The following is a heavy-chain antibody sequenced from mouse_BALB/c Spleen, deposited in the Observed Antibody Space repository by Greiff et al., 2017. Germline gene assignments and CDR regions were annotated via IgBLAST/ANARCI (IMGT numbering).Heavy chain of an antibody. CDR2: IYPGNGDT. V-gene: IGHV1-12*01. CDR3: ARWYYDYDEGYAMDY. J-gene: IGHJ4*01. CDR1: GYTFTSYN. D-gene: IGHD2-4*01. Sequence: QVQLQQPGAELVKPGASVKMSCKASGYTFTSYNMHWVKQTPGQGLEWIGAIYPGNGDTSYNQKFKGKATLTADKSSSTAYMQLSSLTSEDSAVYYCARWYYDYDEGYAMDYWGQGTSVTVSS.